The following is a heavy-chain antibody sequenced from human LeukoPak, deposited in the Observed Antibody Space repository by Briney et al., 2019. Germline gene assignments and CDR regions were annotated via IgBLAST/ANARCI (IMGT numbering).Heavy chain of an antibody. J-gene: IGHJ4*02. CDR1: GFTFSNYW. V-gene: IGHV3-7*04. Sequence: GGSLRLSCAASGFTFSNYWMTWVRQAPGKGLEWVANIKQDGSERDYVDSVKRRFNSSRDDAKNSLYLQMNSLRAEDTAVYYCARGITMANWGQGTLVTVSS. D-gene: IGHD3-10*01. CDR2: IKQDGSER. CDR3: ARGITMAN.